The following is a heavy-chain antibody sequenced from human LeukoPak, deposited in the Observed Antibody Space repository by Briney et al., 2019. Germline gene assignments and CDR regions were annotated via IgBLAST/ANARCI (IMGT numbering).Heavy chain of an antibody. CDR3: ARLMIVVVTSFDY. CDR2: IYYSGST. V-gene: IGHV4-39*01. Sequence: SETLSLTCTVSGGSISSSSYYWGWIRQPPGKGLEWIGSIYYSGSTYYNPSLKSRVTISVDTSKNHFSLKLSSVTAADTAVYYCARLMIVVVTSFDYWGQGTLVTVSS. J-gene: IGHJ4*02. CDR1: GGSISSSSYY. D-gene: IGHD3-22*01.